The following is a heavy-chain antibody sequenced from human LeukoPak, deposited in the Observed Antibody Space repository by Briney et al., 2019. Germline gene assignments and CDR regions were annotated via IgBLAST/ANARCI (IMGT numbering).Heavy chain of an antibody. V-gene: IGHV3-21*01. CDR3: VRDGALVGDPTLGY. D-gene: IGHD1-26*01. CDR1: GFTFRNYN. Sequence: GGSLRLSCVASGFTFRNYNMDWVRQAPGKGLEWVSSISSRSNFIKYADSVKGRFTISRDSARSLYLQMNSLRVEDTAVYYCVRDGALVGDPTLGYWGQGALVTVSS. J-gene: IGHJ4*02. CDR2: ISSRSNFI.